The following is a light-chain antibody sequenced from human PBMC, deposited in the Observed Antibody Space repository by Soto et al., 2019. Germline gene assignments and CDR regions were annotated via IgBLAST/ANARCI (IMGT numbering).Light chain of an antibody. CDR3: QSYDNRLSGS. Sequence: QSVLTQPPSVSGAPGQRVTISCTGSSSNIGAGYDVNWYQQLPGTAPKLLIYGNNNRPSGVPDRFSGSKSGTSASLAITGLQAEDEADYYCQSYDNRLSGSFRTGTKVTVL. V-gene: IGLV1-40*01. J-gene: IGLJ1*01. CDR2: GNN. CDR1: SSNIGAGYD.